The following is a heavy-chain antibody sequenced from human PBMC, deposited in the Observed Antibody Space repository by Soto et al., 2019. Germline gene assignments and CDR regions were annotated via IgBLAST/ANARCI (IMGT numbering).Heavy chain of an antibody. CDR3: AQDNGGVWSVTRAGSCGYYGMDG. J-gene: IGHJ6*02. CDR2: ISWDSATL. V-gene: IGHV3-9*01. CDR1: GFTFSDHA. D-gene: IGHD3-3*01. Sequence: EVQLVESGGDLVQPGGSLRLSCAASGFTFSDHAMHWVRQVPGRGLEWVSGISWDSATLDYGDSVKGRFTSSRDNATNSLSLQMNRLRPEDTAFYFCAQDNGGVWSVTRAGSCGYYGMDGWGQGTKVSVSS.